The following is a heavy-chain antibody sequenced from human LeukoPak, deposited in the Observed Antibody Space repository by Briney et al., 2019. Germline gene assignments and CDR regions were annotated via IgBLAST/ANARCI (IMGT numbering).Heavy chain of an antibody. CDR3: ARAYRGDFDY. J-gene: IGHJ4*02. D-gene: IGHD3-10*01. Sequence: PSETLSLTCAVSGYSISSGYYWGWIRQPPGKGLEWIGSIYHSGSTYYNPSLKSRVTISVDTSKNQFSLELSSVTAADTAVYYCARAYRGDFDYWGQGTLVTVSS. CDR1: GYSISSGYY. CDR2: IYHSGST. V-gene: IGHV4-38-2*01.